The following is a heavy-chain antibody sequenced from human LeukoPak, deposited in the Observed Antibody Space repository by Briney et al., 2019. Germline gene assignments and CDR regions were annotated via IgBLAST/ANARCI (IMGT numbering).Heavy chain of an antibody. CDR1: GFTFSSYA. D-gene: IGHD4-17*01. J-gene: IGHJ5*02. CDR2: ISGSGGST. V-gene: IGHV3-23*01. Sequence: GGSLRLSCAASGFTFSSYAMSWVRQAPGKGLEWVSAISGSGGSTYYADSVKGRFTISRDNSKNTLYLQMYSLRAEDTAVYYCAKDRATVPRGNWFDPWGQGTLVTVSS. CDR3: AKDRATVPRGNWFDP.